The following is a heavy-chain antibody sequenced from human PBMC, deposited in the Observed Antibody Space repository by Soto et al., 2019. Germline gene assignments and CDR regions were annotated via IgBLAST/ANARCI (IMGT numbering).Heavy chain of an antibody. V-gene: IGHV3-30*18. Sequence: QVQLEESGGGVVQPGSSLRLSCAASVFTFSSYGMRWVHQAPGKGLEWVAVISYDGTSTDFADSVKGRFTISRDNSKKALFLEMNSLRAEERAVYYCAKDLGGGWIPDYFDHWGQGTLVTVSS. CDR3: AKDLGGGWIPDYFDH. CDR2: ISYDGTST. J-gene: IGHJ4*02. CDR1: VFTFSSYG. D-gene: IGHD3-16*01.